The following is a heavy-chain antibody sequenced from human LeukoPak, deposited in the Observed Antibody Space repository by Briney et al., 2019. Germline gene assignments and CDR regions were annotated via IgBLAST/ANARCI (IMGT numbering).Heavy chain of an antibody. CDR3: ARARLAPPYYMDV. V-gene: IGHV4-59*01. Sequence: SETLSLTCTVSSGSISNYYWTWIRQPPGKGLEWIGYVYYSGTTEYNPSLKSRVNMAVDTSKNQFSLKLSSVTAADTAVYYCARARLAPPYYMDVWDKGTTVTVSS. D-gene: IGHD3-16*01. J-gene: IGHJ6*03. CDR2: VYYSGTT. CDR1: SGSISNYY.